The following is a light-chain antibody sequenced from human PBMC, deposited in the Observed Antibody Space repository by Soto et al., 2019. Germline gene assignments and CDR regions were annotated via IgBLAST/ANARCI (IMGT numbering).Light chain of an antibody. CDR1: TGAVTSGLY. J-gene: IGLJ2*01. V-gene: IGLV7-46*01. CDR3: LLVYPGVVI. CDR2: DTT. Sequence: QAVVTQEPSLTVSPGGTVTLTCGSSTGAVTSGLYPYWFQQKPGQAPRTLIYDTTNKLSWTPARFSGSILGGKAALTLSGAQPEDEADYYCLLVYPGVVIFGGGTKLTVL.